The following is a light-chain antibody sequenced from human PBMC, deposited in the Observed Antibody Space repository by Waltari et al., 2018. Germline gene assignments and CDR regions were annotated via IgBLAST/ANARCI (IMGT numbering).Light chain of an antibody. Sequence: QSVLTQPPSVSGAPGQSVTISCTGRGSNTGAGYDVHWYQQLPRAAPKLLIYGSSTRPLGVPDRFFGSTSGTSASLAITGLQAEDEADYYCQSYDTSLSVVFGGGTKLTVL. V-gene: IGLV1-40*01. CDR2: GSS. CDR3: QSYDTSLSVV. CDR1: GSNTGAGYD. J-gene: IGLJ3*02.